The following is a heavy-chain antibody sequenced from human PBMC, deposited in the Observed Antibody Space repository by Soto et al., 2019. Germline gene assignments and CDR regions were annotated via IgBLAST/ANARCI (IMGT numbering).Heavy chain of an antibody. CDR2: INAGNGNT. CDR1: GYTFTSYA. CDR3: ASSSSSLLRFLEWSFDY. V-gene: IGHV1-3*01. Sequence: QVQLVQSGAEVKKPGASVKVSCKASGYTFTSYAMHWVRQAPGQRLEWMGWINAGNGNTKYSQKFQGRVTITRDTSASTVYMELSRLRSEDTAVYYCASSSSSLLRFLEWSFDYWGQGTLVTVSS. J-gene: IGHJ4*02. D-gene: IGHD3-3*01.